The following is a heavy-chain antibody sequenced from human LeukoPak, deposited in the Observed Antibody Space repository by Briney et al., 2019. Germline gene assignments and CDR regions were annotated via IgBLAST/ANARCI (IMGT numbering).Heavy chain of an antibody. CDR3: ARDKGSSWYDAFDI. CDR2: IYYSGST. CDR1: GGSISSYY. D-gene: IGHD6-13*01. V-gene: IGHV4-59*01. Sequence: SETLSLTCTVSGGSISSYYWSWIRQPPGKGLEWIGYIYYSGSTNYNPSLKSRVTISVDTSKNQSSLKLSSVTAADTAVYYCARDKGSSWYDAFDIWGQGTMDTVSS. J-gene: IGHJ3*02.